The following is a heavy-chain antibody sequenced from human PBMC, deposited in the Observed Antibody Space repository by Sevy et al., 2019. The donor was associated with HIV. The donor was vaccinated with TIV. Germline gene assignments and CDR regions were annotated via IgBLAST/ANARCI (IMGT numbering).Heavy chain of an antibody. CDR2: INHTGSL. V-gene: IGHV4-34*01. CDR1: GGSFSGYF. J-gene: IGHJ4*02. D-gene: IGHD2-2*01. Sequence: SETLSLTCAVSGGSFSGYFWNWIRQSPGKGLEWIGEINHTGSLKYNPSLKSRVTISGDAPKSQLSLHLRSVTAADTAVYYCARGRQAYVVVVPSTVPFDYWGRGTLVTVSS. CDR3: ARGRQAYVVVVPSTVPFDY.